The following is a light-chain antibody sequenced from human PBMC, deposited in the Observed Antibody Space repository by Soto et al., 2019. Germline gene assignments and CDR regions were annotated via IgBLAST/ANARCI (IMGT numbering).Light chain of an antibody. J-gene: IGLJ1*01. CDR2: EGI. V-gene: IGLV2-23*01. CDR3: CSYVRATTEV. CDR1: SSTVGGFNV. Sequence: QSALTQPASVSGSPGQSITISCTGTSSTVGGFNVVSWYQQHPGKAPKVIIYEGIKRPSGVSNRFSGSNSGSTASLTISGLQAEDEADYYCCSYVRATTEVFGTGTKGTVL.